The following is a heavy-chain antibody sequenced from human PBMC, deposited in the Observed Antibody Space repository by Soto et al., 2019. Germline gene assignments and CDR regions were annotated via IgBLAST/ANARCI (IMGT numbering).Heavy chain of an antibody. CDR2: ISNDGSNK. J-gene: IGHJ4*02. CDR3: VGGYCYFGY. Sequence: QVQVVESGGGVVQPGRTLRLSCAASGFTFKSYAMHWVRQAPGKGLDWVAVISNDGSNKYYAESVRGRFTISRDNSKNTLYVQMNSLRVEDTAVYYCVGGYCYFGYWGQGTQVTVSS. V-gene: IGHV3-30*04. CDR1: GFTFKSYA. D-gene: IGHD5-12*01.